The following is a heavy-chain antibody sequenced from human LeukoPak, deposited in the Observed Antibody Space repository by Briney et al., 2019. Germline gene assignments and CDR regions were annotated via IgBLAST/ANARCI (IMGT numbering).Heavy chain of an antibody. CDR2: ISYDGSNK. D-gene: IGHD3-22*01. CDR1: GFTFSSYA. J-gene: IGHJ4*02. CDR3: AREATYYYDSSGYNGDY. Sequence: PGGSLRLSCAASGFTFSSYAMHWVRQAPGKGLEWVAVISYDGSNKYYADSVKGRFTISRDNSKNTLYLQMNSLRAEDTAVYYCAREATYYYDSSGYNGDYWGQGILVTVSS. V-gene: IGHV3-30-3*01.